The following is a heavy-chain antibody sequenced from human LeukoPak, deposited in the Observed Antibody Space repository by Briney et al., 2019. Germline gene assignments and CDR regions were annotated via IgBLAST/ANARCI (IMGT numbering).Heavy chain of an antibody. CDR2: IYYSGST. D-gene: IGHD3-3*01. V-gene: IGHV4-61*01. CDR1: GASVSSGSYY. J-gene: IGHJ4*02. Sequence: SETLSLTCTVSGASVSSGSYYWSWIRQPPGKGLEWIGYIYYSGSTNYNPSLKSRVTISVDTSKNQFSLKLSSVTAADTAVYYCAGRFLEWLLDYWGQGTLVTVSS. CDR3: AGRFLEWLLDY.